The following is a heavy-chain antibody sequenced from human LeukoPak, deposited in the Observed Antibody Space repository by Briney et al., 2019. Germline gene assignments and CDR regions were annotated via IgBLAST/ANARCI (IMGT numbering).Heavy chain of an antibody. Sequence: PSETLSLTCTVSGGSISGYYWGWIRQPPGKGLDWIGYIYYSGTTNYNPSLESRVTISVGTSMNHFSLKLRSVTAADTAVYYCARRTGYGMDVWGQGTTVTVSS. CDR1: GGSISGYY. CDR3: ARRTGYGMDV. J-gene: IGHJ6*02. CDR2: IYYSGTT. D-gene: IGHD1-14*01. V-gene: IGHV4-59*08.